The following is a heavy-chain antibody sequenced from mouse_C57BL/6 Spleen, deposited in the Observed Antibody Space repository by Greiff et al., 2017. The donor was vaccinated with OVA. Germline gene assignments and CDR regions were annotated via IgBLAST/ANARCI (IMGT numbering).Heavy chain of an antibody. Sequence: EVQVVESGGGLVQPGGSLSLSCAASGFTFTDYYMSWVRQPPGKALEWLGFIRNKANGYTTEYSASVKGRFTISRDNSQSILYLQMNALRAEDSATYYCARVYGSSYGYAMDYWGQGTSVTVSS. D-gene: IGHD1-1*01. V-gene: IGHV7-3*01. CDR3: ARVYGSSYGYAMDY. CDR2: IRNKANGYTT. CDR1: GFTFTDYY. J-gene: IGHJ4*01.